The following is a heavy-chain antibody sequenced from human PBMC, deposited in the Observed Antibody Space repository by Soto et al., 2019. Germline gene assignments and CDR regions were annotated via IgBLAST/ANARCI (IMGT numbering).Heavy chain of an antibody. CDR3: ARRGYSSSWYYYYYYGMDV. Sequence: ASVKVSCKASGYSFTSYDINWVRQATGQGLEWMGWMNPNSGNTGYAQKFQGRVTMTRNTSISTAYMELSSLRSEDTAVYYCARRGYSSSWYYYYYYGMDVWGQGTTVTVSS. J-gene: IGHJ6*02. D-gene: IGHD6-13*01. V-gene: IGHV1-8*01. CDR1: GYSFTSYD. CDR2: MNPNSGNT.